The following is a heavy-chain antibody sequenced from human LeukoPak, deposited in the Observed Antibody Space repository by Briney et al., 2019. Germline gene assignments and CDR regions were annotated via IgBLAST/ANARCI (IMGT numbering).Heavy chain of an antibody. CDR2: IWYDGSNQ. V-gene: IGHV3-33*06. Sequence: GRSLRLSCAASGFSFSSYAVHWVRQAPGKGLEWVAVIWYDGSNQYYADSVRGRFTISRDNSKNTLHLQMNSLRAEDTAAYYCVKSGPDFGDLPSEYYFDFWGQGTLVTVSS. J-gene: IGHJ4*02. D-gene: IGHD4-17*01. CDR1: GFSFSSYA. CDR3: VKSGPDFGDLPSEYYFDF.